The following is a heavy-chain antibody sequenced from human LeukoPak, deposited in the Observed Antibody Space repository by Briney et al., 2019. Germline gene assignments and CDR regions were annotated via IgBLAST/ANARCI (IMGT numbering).Heavy chain of an antibody. J-gene: IGHJ4*02. CDR1: GFTFDDYT. D-gene: IGHD3-3*01. V-gene: IGHV3-43*01. CDR3: AKGRDFLDY. Sequence: GGSLRLSCAASGFTFDDYTMHWVRQASGKGLEWVSLISWDGGSTYYADSVKGRFTISRDNSKNSLYPQMNSLRTEDTALYYCAKGRDFLDYWGQGTLVTVSS. CDR2: ISWDGGST.